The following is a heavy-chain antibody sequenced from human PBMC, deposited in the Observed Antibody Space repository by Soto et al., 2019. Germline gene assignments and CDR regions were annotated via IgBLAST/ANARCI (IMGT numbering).Heavy chain of an antibody. V-gene: IGHV3-9*01. D-gene: IGHD1-7*01. CDR1: GFTFDDYA. CDR2: ISWNSGSI. CDR3: AKWYDHWNWSAMDV. Sequence: EVQLVESGGGLVQPGRSLRLSCAASGFTFDDYAMHWVRQAPGKGLEWVSGISWNSGSIGYADSVKGRFTISRDNAKNSLYLQMNSLRAEDTALYYCAKWYDHWNWSAMDVWGNGTTVTVSS. J-gene: IGHJ6*03.